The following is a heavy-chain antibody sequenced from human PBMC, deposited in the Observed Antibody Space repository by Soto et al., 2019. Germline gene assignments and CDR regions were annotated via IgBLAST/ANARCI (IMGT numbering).Heavy chain of an antibody. Sequence: QVQLQESGPGLVKPSQTLSLTCTVSGGSIRRRGYYWGWVRQFPGRGLEWIGYIYHSGSTFYNPSLMSRGVISVDTSRNQFSLSLTSVTAADTAVDYCARVEALIRSVGYFDSWGQGIRVTVTS. J-gene: IGHJ4*02. CDR3: ARVEALIRSVGYFDS. D-gene: IGHD6-13*01. CDR2: IYHSGST. CDR1: GGSIRRRGYY. V-gene: IGHV4-31*03.